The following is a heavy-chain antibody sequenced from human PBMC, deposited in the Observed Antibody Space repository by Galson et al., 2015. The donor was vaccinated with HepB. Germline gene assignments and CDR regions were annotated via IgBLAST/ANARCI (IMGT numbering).Heavy chain of an antibody. J-gene: IGHJ6*02. CDR2: INTNTGNP. D-gene: IGHD6-19*01. CDR1: GYTFTSYA. Sequence: SVKVSCKASGYTFTSYAMNWVRQAPGQGLEWMGWINTNTGNPTYAQGFTGRFVFSLDTSVSTAYLQISSLKAEDTAVYYCARSPQWLVPWAYGMDVWGQGTTVTVSS. CDR3: ARSPQWLVPWAYGMDV. V-gene: IGHV7-4-1*02.